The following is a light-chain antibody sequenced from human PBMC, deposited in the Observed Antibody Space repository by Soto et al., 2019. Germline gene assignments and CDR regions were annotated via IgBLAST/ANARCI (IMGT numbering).Light chain of an antibody. CDR2: GAS. CDR1: QSVPSRY. V-gene: IGKV3-20*01. CDR3: QQYGSSPGT. J-gene: IGKJ1*01. Sequence: EIVLTQSPGTLSLSPGERATLSCRASQSVPSRYLAWYQQKPGQAPRLLIYGASSRATGIPDRFSGSGSGTDFTLTISRLEPEDFAVYYCQQYGSSPGTFGQGTKVEIK.